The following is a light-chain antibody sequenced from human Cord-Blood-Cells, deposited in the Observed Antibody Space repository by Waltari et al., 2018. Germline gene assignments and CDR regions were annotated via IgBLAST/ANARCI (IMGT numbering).Light chain of an antibody. CDR2: ASS. Sequence: IQMTQSPSSLSSSVGDSITITCRASQSISSYLNWYQQKPGKAPKLLIYASSSLQSVVPSRFSGSGSGTDFTLTISSLQPEDFATYYCQQSYSTPWTFGQGTKVEIK. CDR3: QQSYSTPWT. CDR1: QSISSY. V-gene: IGKV1-39*01. J-gene: IGKJ1*01.